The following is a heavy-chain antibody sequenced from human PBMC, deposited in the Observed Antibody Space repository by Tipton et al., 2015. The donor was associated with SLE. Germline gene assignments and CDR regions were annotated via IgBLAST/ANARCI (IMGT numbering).Heavy chain of an antibody. CDR2: IRYDGSNK. CDR3: AKVSSYYDFWSGYSDY. D-gene: IGHD3-3*01. Sequence: SLRLSCAASGFTFSSYGMHWVRQAPGKGLEWVAFIRYDGSNKYYADSVKGRFTISRDNSKNTLYLQMNSLRAEDTAVYYCAKVSSYYDFWSGYSDYWGQGTLVTVSS. CDR1: GFTFSSYG. J-gene: IGHJ4*02. V-gene: IGHV3-30*02.